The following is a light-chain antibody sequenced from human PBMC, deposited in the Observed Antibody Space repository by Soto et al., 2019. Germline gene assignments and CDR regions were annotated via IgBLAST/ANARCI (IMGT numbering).Light chain of an antibody. V-gene: IGLV7-46*01. Sequence: QAVVTQEPSLTVSPGGTVTLTCGSSTGSVISSHYPYWFQQRPGQAPRTLIYDTTNKHSWTPARFSGSLLGGKAALTLSGALAEDEAAYYCSLSYNGIFVFGGGTKLTVL. CDR3: SLSYNGIFV. J-gene: IGLJ2*01. CDR1: TGSVISSHY. CDR2: DTT.